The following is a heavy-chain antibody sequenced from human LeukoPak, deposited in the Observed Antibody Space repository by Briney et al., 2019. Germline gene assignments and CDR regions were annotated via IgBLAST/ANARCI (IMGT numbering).Heavy chain of an antibody. CDR3: ASALLWFGELFPGAFDI. J-gene: IGHJ3*02. CDR2: IYYSGST. V-gene: IGHV4-39*07. Sequence: SETLSLTCTVSGGSISSSSYYWGWIRQPPGKGLEWIGSIYYSGSTYYNPSLKSRVTISVDTSKNQFSLKLSSVTAADTAVYYCASALLWFGELFPGAFDIWGQGTMVTVSS. CDR1: GGSISSSSYY. D-gene: IGHD3-10*01.